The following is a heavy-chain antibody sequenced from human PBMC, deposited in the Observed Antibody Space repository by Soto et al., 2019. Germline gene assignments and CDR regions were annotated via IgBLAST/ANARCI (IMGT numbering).Heavy chain of an antibody. V-gene: IGHV3-15*01. Sequence: EVQLVESGGGLVKPGGSLRLSCAASGFTFSDAWMSWVRQAPGKGLEWVGRIKSKTDGGTTEYAAPVKGRLTISRDDSKNTLYLQMNSLKIEDTAVYYCTTHRLPQYSSSWYSDYWGQGTLVTVSS. D-gene: IGHD6-13*01. CDR1: GFTFSDAW. CDR2: IKSKTDGGTT. CDR3: TTHRLPQYSSSWYSDY. J-gene: IGHJ4*02.